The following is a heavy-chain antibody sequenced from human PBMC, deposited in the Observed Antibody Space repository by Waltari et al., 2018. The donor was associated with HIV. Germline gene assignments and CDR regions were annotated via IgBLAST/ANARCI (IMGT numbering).Heavy chain of an antibody. V-gene: IGHV1-2*04. D-gene: IGHD1-26*01. J-gene: IGHJ4*02. CDR1: GYTFAAYY. CDR3: ARAESTTWANFDF. Sequence: QVQLVQSGPEVKPSGASVRGSCHTSGYTFAAYYIYWLRQAPGEGLEWLGWINPTDGDTGYAQKFQGWLSVTRDTSTGTVYMSLSRLRSDDTATYYCARAESTTWANFDFWGQGTLVSVSS. CDR2: INPTDGDT.